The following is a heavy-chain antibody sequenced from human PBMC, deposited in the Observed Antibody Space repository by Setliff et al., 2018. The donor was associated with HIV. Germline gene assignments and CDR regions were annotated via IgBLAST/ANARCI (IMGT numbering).Heavy chain of an antibody. CDR1: GGSFTDFY. CDR2: ITHSGST. Sequence: SETLSLTCAVYGGSFTDFYWTFIRQSPGKGLEWIGEITHSGSTTYDPSLKSRITVSVDTSKNQVSLKLTSVTAADMGVYYCARGRKKTLAVSGTRYFDFWGQGTLVTVSS. CDR3: ARGRKKTLAVSGTRYFDF. V-gene: IGHV4-34*01. J-gene: IGHJ4*02. D-gene: IGHD6-19*01.